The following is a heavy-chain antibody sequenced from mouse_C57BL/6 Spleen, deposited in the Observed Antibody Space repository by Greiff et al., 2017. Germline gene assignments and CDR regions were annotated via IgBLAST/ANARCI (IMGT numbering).Heavy chain of an antibody. CDR3: ARWDYYGGYFDV. CDR2: IHPNSGST. V-gene: IGHV1-64*01. Sequence: QVQLQQPGAELVKPGASVKLSCKASGYTFTSYWMHWVKQRPGQGLEWIGMIHPNSGSTNYNEKFKSKATLTVDKSSSTAYMQLSSLTSEDSAVYYCARWDYYGGYFDVWGTGTTVTVSS. CDR1: GYTFTSYW. D-gene: IGHD1-1*01. J-gene: IGHJ1*03.